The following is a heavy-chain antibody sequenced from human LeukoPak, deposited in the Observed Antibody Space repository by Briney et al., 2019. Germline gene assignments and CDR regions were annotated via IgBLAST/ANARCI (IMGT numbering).Heavy chain of an antibody. V-gene: IGHV3-21*01. J-gene: IGHJ3*02. CDR1: GFTFSSYS. CDR3: ARAYSSSGGASDI. Sequence: GGSLRLSCAASGFTFSSYSMNWVRQAPGKGLEWVSSISSSSSYIYYADSVKGRFTISRDNAKNSLYLQMNSLRAEDTAVYYCARAYSSSGGASDIWGQGTMVTVSS. D-gene: IGHD6-13*01. CDR2: ISSSSSYI.